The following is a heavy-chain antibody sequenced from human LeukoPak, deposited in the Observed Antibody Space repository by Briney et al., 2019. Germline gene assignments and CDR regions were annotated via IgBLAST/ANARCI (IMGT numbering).Heavy chain of an antibody. V-gene: IGHV4-31*03. CDR3: ATPTAMVKGDAFDI. Sequence: PSETLSLTCTVSGGSISSGGYYWSWLRQHPGTGLEWIGYIYYSGSTYYNPSLKSRVTISVDTSKNQFSLKLSSVTAADTAVYYCATPTAMVKGDAFDIWGQGTMVTVSS. CDR2: IYYSGST. J-gene: IGHJ3*02. CDR1: GGSISSGGYY. D-gene: IGHD5-18*01.